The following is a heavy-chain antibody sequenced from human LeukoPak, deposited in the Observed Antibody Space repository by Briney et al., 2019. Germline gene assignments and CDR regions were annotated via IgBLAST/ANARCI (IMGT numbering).Heavy chain of an antibody. J-gene: IGHJ3*02. CDR3: AKDPPLTYYYDSSGYRGDAFDI. Sequence: PGGSLRLSCAASGFTFSSYAMTWVRQAPGKGLEWVSSISGTGGSTYYADSVKGRFTISRDNSKNTLYLQMNSLRAEDTAVYYCAKDPPLTYYYDSSGYRGDAFDIWGQGTMVTVSS. V-gene: IGHV3-23*01. D-gene: IGHD3-22*01. CDR2: ISGTGGST. CDR1: GFTFSSYA.